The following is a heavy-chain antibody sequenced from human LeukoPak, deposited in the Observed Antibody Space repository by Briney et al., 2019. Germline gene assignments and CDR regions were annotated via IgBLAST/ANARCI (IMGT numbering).Heavy chain of an antibody. V-gene: IGHV3-23*01. D-gene: IGHD3-10*01. Sequence: PGGSLRLSCAASGFTFSSYAMSWVRQAPGKGLEWVSAVSGSGGSTYYADSVKGRFTISRDNSKNTLYLQMNSLRAEDTAVYYCAKSAGSLWSNYYYYGMDVWGQGTTVTVSS. CDR1: GFTFSSYA. CDR3: AKSAGSLWSNYYYYGMDV. CDR2: VSGSGGST. J-gene: IGHJ6*02.